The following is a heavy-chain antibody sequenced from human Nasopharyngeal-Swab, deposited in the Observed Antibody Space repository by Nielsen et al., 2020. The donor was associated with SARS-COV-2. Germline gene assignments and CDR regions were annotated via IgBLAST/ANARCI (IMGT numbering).Heavy chain of an antibody. D-gene: IGHD3-10*01. Sequence: GESLKISCAASGFTFSDYYMSWIRQAPGKGLEWVSYISSSSTYTYYADSVKGRFTISRDNGKNSLYLQMNSLRAEDTAVYYCARDLAGWGSGSHFKYYYYAMDVWGQGTTVTVSS. CDR2: ISSSSTYT. CDR1: GFTFSDYY. J-gene: IGHJ6*02. CDR3: ARDLAGWGSGSHFKYYYYAMDV. V-gene: IGHV3-11*06.